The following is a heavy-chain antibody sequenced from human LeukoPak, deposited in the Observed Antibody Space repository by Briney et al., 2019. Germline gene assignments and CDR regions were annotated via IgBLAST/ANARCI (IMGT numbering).Heavy chain of an antibody. Sequence: PSETLSLTCTVSGGSISSGDYYWSWIRQPPGKGLEWIGYIYYSGSTYYNPSLKSRVTISVDTSKNQFSLKLSSVTAADTAVYYCATASGGLWSSDDDAFDIWGQGTMVTVSS. CDR2: IYYSGST. J-gene: IGHJ3*02. D-gene: IGHD5-18*01. V-gene: IGHV4-30-4*01. CDR1: GGSISSGDYY. CDR3: ATASGGLWSSDDDAFDI.